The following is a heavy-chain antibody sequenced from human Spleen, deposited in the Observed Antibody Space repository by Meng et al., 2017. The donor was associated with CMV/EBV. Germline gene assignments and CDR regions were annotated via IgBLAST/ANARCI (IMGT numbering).Heavy chain of an antibody. D-gene: IGHD3-9*01. Sequence: SETLSLTCTVSGGSISSYYWSWIRQPPGKGLEWIGYIYYSGSTNYNPSLKSRVTISVDTSKNQFSLKLSSVTAADTAVYYCARALGYYDILTGHYIDAFDIWGQGTMVTVSS. J-gene: IGHJ3*02. CDR2: IYYSGST. CDR1: GGSISSYY. CDR3: ARALGYYDILTGHYIDAFDI. V-gene: IGHV4-59*01.